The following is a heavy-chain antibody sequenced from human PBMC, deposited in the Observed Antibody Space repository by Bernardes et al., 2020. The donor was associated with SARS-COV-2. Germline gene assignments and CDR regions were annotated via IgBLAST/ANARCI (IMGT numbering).Heavy chain of an antibody. Sequence: GGSLRLSCAASGFTFSAYTMSWVRQAPGKGLEWVSVIRGSVTSTYYADSVKGRFTISRDNSRTTLYLQMNSLRAEDTAVYYCAKGHSRYYYGMDVWGQGTTVTVSS. D-gene: IGHD5-18*01. CDR3: AKGHSRYYYGMDV. V-gene: IGHV3-23*01. CDR2: IRGSVTST. J-gene: IGHJ6*02. CDR1: GFTFSAYT.